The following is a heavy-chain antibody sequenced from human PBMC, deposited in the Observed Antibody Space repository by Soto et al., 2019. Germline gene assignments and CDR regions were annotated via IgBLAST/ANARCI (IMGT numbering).Heavy chain of an antibody. CDR3: ARVTRLLRDIVVVVAATTPYYYYYGMEV. V-gene: IGHV1-46*01. Sequence: GAPVKVACKASGYTFTSYYMHSVRQATGKGLEWMGIINPSGGSTSYAQKFQGRVTITADESTSTAYMELSSLRSEDTAVYYCARVTRLLRDIVVVVAATTPYYYYYGMEVWGQGTTVTVSS. J-gene: IGHJ6*02. D-gene: IGHD2-15*01. CDR1: GYTFTSYY. CDR2: INPSGGST.